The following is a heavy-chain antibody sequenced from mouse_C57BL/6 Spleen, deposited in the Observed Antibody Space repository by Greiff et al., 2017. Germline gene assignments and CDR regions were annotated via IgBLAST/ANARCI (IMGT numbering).Heavy chain of an antibody. Sequence: DVQLVESGGGLVKPGGSLKLSCAASGFTFSDYGMHWVRQAPEKGLEWVAYISSGSSTIDDADTVKGRFTISRDNAKNTLFLQMTSLRSEDTAMYYCARSGIYYYGSSFAYWGQGTLVTVSA. V-gene: IGHV5-17*01. CDR1: GFTFSDYG. CDR2: ISSGSSTI. CDR3: ARSGIYYYGSSFAY. D-gene: IGHD1-1*01. J-gene: IGHJ3*01.